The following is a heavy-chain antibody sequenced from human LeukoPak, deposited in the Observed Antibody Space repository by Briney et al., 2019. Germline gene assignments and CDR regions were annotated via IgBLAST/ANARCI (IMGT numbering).Heavy chain of an antibody. CDR3: TRDRGAYNLYDY. J-gene: IGHJ4*02. CDR1: GFTFGDYA. D-gene: IGHD1-1*01. Sequence: GRSLRLSCTASGFTFGDYAMSWIRQAPGKGLEWVGFIRSKAYGETADYAASVKGRFTISRDDSKAIAYLQMNSLKAEDTAVYHCTRDRGAYNLYDYWGQGTLVTVSS. V-gene: IGHV3-49*03. CDR2: IRSKAYGETA.